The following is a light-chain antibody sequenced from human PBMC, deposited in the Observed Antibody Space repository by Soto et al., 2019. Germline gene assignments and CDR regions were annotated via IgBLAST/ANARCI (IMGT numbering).Light chain of an antibody. J-gene: IGLJ1*01. CDR1: SNDVAAYNY. CDR2: DVS. V-gene: IGLV2-11*01. CDR3: CSYAVRDTFYV. Sequence: QSALTQPRSVSGSPGQSVIISCTGTSNDVAAYNYVSWYQQHPGKAPKLVIYDVSKRPSGVPARFSGSKSGNTASLTISGLQAEDEADYFCCSYAVRDTFYVFGTGTQLTVL.